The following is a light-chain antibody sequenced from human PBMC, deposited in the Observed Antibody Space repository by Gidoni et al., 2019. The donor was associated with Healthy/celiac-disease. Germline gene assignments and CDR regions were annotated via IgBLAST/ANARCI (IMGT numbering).Light chain of an antibody. CDR2: GAS. CDR1: QSVSSSY. V-gene: IGKV3-20*01. J-gene: IGKJ4*01. Sequence: TLSLSPGERATLSCRASQSVSSSYLAWYQQKPGQAPRLLIYGASSRATGIPDRFSGSGSGTDFTLTISRLEPEDFAVYYCQQYGSSPLTFGGGTKVEIK. CDR3: QQYGSSPLT.